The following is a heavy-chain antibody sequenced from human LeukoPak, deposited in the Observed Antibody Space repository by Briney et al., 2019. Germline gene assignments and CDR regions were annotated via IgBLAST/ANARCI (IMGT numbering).Heavy chain of an antibody. CDR3: ARGYCSGGSCSDY. D-gene: IGHD2-15*01. V-gene: IGHV5-51*01. J-gene: IGHJ4*02. CDR2: IYPGDSDS. CDR1: GYSFASYW. Sequence: GESLKISCKGSGYSFASYWIGWVRQVPGKGLEWMGIIYPGDSDSRYSPSFQGQVTISADKSISTAYPQRSSLKASDTAMYYCARGYCSGGSCSDYWGQGTLVTVSS.